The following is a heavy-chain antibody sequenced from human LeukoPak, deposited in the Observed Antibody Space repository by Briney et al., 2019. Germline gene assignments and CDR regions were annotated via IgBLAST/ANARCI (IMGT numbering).Heavy chain of an antibody. CDR3: ARHDTYYYDSSGYKPDAFDI. CDR2: IYYSGST. J-gene: IGHJ3*02. D-gene: IGHD3-22*01. Sequence: PSETLSLTCTVSGGSISSYYWSWIRQPPGKGLEWIGYIYYSGSTNYNPSLKSRVTISVDTSKNQFSLKLSSVTAADTAVYYCARHDTYYYDSSGYKPDAFDIWGRGTMVTVSS. V-gene: IGHV4-59*08. CDR1: GGSISSYY.